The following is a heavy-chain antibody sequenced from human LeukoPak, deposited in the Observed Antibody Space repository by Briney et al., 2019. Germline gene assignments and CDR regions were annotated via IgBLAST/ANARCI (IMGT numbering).Heavy chain of an antibody. Sequence: ASVKVSCKASGYTFTSYDINWVRQATGQGLEWMGRMNPNSGNTGYAQKFQGRVTITRNTSISTAYMELSSLRSEDTAVYYCARGRLAVAGAFDYWGQGTLVTVSS. J-gene: IGHJ4*02. V-gene: IGHV1-8*03. CDR1: GYTFTSYD. D-gene: IGHD6-19*01. CDR2: MNPNSGNT. CDR3: ARGRLAVAGAFDY.